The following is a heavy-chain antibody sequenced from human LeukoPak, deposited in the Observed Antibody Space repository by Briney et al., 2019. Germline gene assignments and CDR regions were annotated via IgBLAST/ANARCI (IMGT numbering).Heavy chain of an antibody. J-gene: IGHJ6*02. D-gene: IGHD4-17*01. V-gene: IGHV3-21*01. CDR3: ARGKYGDYVSDV. CDR1: GFTFSSYS. Sequence: GGSLRLSCAASGFTFSSYSMNWVRQAPGKGLEWVSSISSSSSYIYYADSVKGRFTISRDNAKNSLYLQMNSLRAEDTAVYYCARGKYGDYVSDVWGQGTTVTVSS. CDR2: ISSSSSYI.